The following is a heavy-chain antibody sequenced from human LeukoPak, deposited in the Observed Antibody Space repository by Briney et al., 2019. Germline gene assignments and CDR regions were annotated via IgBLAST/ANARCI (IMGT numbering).Heavy chain of an antibody. D-gene: IGHD3-10*01. Sequence: GASVKVSCKASGFIFTSSAVQWVRQARGQRLEWIGWIVVGSGNTNYAQKFQERVTITRDMSTSTAYMELSSLRSEDTAVYYCAADSQYGSGSYRFDYWGQGTLVTVSS. J-gene: IGHJ4*02. CDR2: IVVGSGNT. CDR3: AADSQYGSGSYRFDY. CDR1: GFIFTSSA. V-gene: IGHV1-58*01.